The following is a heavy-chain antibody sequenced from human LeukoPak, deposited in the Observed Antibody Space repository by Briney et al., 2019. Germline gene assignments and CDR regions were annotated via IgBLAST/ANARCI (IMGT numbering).Heavy chain of an antibody. CDR2: IKSDETAT. CDR1: GFTFRNYW. V-gene: IGHV3-74*01. Sequence: GGSLRLSCAASGFTFRNYWMHWVRQAPGKGLVWVSRIKSDETATTYADSVKGRFTISRDNSKNTLYLQMNSLRAEDTAVYYCARLRADLSGWYGVDYWGQGTLVTVSS. D-gene: IGHD6-19*01. CDR3: ARLRADLSGWYGVDY. J-gene: IGHJ4*02.